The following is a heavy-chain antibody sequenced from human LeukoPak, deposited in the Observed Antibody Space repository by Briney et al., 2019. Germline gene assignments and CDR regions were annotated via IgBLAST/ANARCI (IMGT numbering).Heavy chain of an antibody. Sequence: GGSLRLSCAASRFTFSNYAMSWVRQAPGKGLEWVSGISGSGGSTYYADSVKGRFTISRDNSKNTLYLQMNNLRAEVTAVYYCAKDDCSSSGCYVDYWGQGTLVTVSS. CDR3: AKDDCSSSGCYVDY. CDR2: ISGSGGST. J-gene: IGHJ4*02. CDR1: RFTFSNYA. V-gene: IGHV3-23*01. D-gene: IGHD2-2*01.